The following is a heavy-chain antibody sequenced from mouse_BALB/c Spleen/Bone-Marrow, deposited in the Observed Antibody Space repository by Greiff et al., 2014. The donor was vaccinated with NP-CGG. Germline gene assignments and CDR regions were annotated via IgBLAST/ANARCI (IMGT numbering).Heavy chain of an antibody. J-gene: IGHJ4*01. CDR1: GYTFSSYW. CDR3: ARGGYYGSSYEDYAMDY. V-gene: IGHV1-9*01. D-gene: IGHD1-1*01. CDR2: ILPGSGST. Sequence: VKLQESGAELMKPGASVKISCKATGYTFSSYWIEWVKQRPGHGLEWIGEILPGSGSTNYSEKFKGKATFTADTSSNTAYMQLSSLTSEDSAVYYCARGGYYGSSYEDYAMDYWGQGTSVTVSS.